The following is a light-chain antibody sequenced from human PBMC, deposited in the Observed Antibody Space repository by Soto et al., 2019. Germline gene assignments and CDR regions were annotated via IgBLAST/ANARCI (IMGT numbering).Light chain of an antibody. V-gene: IGLV1-47*02. CDR3: AAWDDNLNAYV. CDR2: IGD. CDR1: SSNIGSNY. J-gene: IGLJ1*01. Sequence: QSVLTQPPSASGTPGQRVTISCSGSSSNIGSNYVYWYQQLPGTAPKLLIYIGDQRASGVSDRFSGSKSGTSASLAISGLRSDDEADYYCAAWDDNLNAYVFGSGTKLTVL.